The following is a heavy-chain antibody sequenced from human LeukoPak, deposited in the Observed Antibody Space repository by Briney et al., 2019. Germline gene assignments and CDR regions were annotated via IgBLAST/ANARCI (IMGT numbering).Heavy chain of an antibody. V-gene: IGHV1-69*06. CDR2: IIPIFGTA. Sequence: ASVKVSCKASGGTFSSYAISWVRQAPGQGLEWMGGIIPIFGTANYAQKFQGRVTITAGKSTSTAYMELSSLRSEDTAVYYCASGPRRLLPMIDYWGQGTLVTVSS. D-gene: IGHD4-23*01. CDR1: GGTFSSYA. CDR3: ASGPRRLLPMIDY. J-gene: IGHJ4*02.